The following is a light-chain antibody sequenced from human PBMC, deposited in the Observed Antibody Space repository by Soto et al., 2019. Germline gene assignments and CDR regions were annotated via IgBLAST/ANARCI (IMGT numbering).Light chain of an antibody. CDR3: SSYTSSSIKV. V-gene: IGLV2-14*01. CDR1: SSDVGGYNY. Sequence: QSALTQPASVSGSPGQSITISCTGNSSDVGGYNYVSWYQQHPGKAPKLMIYEVSNRPSGVSNRFSGSKSGNTASLTISGLQAEDEADYYCSSYTSSSIKVFGGGTKLTGL. CDR2: EVS. J-gene: IGLJ2*01.